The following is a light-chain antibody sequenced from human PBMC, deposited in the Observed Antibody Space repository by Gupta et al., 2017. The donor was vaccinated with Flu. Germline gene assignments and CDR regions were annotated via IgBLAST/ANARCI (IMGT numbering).Light chain of an antibody. CDR2: GSS. V-gene: IGKV3D-15*01. CDR3: QQFHHWPIT. CDR1: QSVSSN. J-gene: IGKJ5*01. Sequence: PATLSVSPGERATLSCRASQSVSSNLAWYQHQPGQPPRLLIYGSSTRATGIPARFSGSGSGTEFTLTISSLQSEDFAVYYCQQFHHWPITFGQGTRLEIK.